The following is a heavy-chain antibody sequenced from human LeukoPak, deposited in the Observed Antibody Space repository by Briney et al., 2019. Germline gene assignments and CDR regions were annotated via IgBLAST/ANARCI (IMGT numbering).Heavy chain of an antibody. D-gene: IGHD6-6*01. CDR1: GFTFSSYW. CDR2: IKQDGSEK. Sequence: PGGSLRLSCAASGFTFSSYWMSWVRQAPGKGLEWVANIKQDGSEKYYVDSVKGRFTISRDNAKNSLYLQMNSLRAEDTAVYYCARVGPYSSSSFGDYWGQGTLVTVSS. J-gene: IGHJ4*02. V-gene: IGHV3-7*03. CDR3: ARVGPYSSSSFGDY.